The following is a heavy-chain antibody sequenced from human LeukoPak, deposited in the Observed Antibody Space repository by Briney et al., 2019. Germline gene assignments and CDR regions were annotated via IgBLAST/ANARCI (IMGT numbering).Heavy chain of an antibody. Sequence: GGSLRLSCAASGFTFSSYGMHWVRQAPGKGLEWVAVISYDGSNKYYADSVKGRFTISRDNSKNTLYLQMNSLRAEDTAVYYCAKEPYGSGSYGIVDWGQGTLVTVPS. J-gene: IGHJ4*02. CDR1: GFTFSSYG. CDR2: ISYDGSNK. CDR3: AKEPYGSGSYGIVD. D-gene: IGHD3-10*01. V-gene: IGHV3-30*18.